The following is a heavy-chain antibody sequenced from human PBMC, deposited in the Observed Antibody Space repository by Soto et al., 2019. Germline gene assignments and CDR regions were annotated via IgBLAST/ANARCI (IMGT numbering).Heavy chain of an antibody. V-gene: IGHV4-59*08. CDR2: IYHTGST. D-gene: IGHD4-17*01. CDR3: ARRLNYGDRSRAYFDQ. J-gene: IGHJ4*02. CDR1: GASISSYY. Sequence: PSETLSLTCSVSGASISSYYWSWIRQSPGKGLEWIGYIYHTGSTSYNPSLKSRVTISVDTSKNQFSLKLSSLTAADTAVYYCARRLNYGDRSRAYFDQCGQGYLVTVSS.